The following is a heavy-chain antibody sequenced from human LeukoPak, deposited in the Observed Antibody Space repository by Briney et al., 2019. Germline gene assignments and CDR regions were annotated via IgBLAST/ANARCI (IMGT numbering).Heavy chain of an antibody. V-gene: IGHV3-20*04. CDR2: INWKGGST. D-gene: IGHD3-22*01. J-gene: IGHJ4*02. Sequence: GGSLRLSCAASGFTFDDYGMSWVRQAPGKGLEWVSGINWKGGSTGYADSVKGRFTISRDNAKNSLYLQMNSLRAEDTALYYCARAKYYYDSSGYCDWGQGTLVTVSS. CDR1: GFTFDDYG. CDR3: ARAKYYYDSSGYCD.